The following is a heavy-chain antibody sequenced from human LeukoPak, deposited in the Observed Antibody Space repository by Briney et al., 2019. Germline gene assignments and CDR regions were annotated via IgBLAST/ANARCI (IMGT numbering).Heavy chain of an antibody. D-gene: IGHD5-24*01. CDR2: ISGSGGST. Sequence: GGSLRLSCAASGFTFSNAWMSWVRQAPGKGLEWVSAISGSGGSTYYADSVKGRFTISRDNSKNTLYLQMNSLRAEDTAVYYCARVRRDGYNTVSDYWGQGTLVTVSS. CDR3: ARVRRDGYNTVSDY. V-gene: IGHV3-23*01. CDR1: GFTFSNAW. J-gene: IGHJ4*02.